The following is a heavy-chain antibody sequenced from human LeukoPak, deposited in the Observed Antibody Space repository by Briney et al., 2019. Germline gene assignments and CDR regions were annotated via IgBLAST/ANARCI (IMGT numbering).Heavy chain of an antibody. V-gene: IGHV3-23*01. CDR2: ISGGASNT. CDR3: ARARSMLRLRSSFDF. J-gene: IGHJ4*02. D-gene: IGHD2-21*02. Sequence: QPGGSLRLSCAASGFTSSSYAMSWVRQAPGKGLEWISSISGGASNTYYVDSVKGRFTISRDSSNNTLLLQMTSLRVEDTAIYFCARARSMLRLRSSFDFWGQGALVTVSS. CDR1: GFTSSSYA.